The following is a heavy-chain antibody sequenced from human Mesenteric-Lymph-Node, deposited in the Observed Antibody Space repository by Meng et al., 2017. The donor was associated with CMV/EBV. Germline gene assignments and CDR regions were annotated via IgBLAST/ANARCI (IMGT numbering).Heavy chain of an antibody. V-gene: IGHV1-2*06. D-gene: IGHD3-9*01. CDR3: AGGGHYYDILTGYYSDFDY. CDR1: FTGYY. J-gene: IGHJ4*02. Sequence: FTGYYMHGVRQAPGQGLEWMGRINPNSGGTNYAQKFQGRVTMTRDTSISTAYMELSRLRSDDTAVYYCAGGGHYYDILTGYYSDFDYWGQGTLVTVSS. CDR2: INPNSGGT.